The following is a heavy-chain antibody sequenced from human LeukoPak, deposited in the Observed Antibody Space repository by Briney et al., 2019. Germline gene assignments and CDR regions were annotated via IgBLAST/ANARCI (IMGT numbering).Heavy chain of an antibody. Sequence: SETLSLTCTVSGGSISSSSYYWGWIRQPPGKGLEWIGSIYYSGSTYYNPSLKSRVTISVDTSKNQFSLKLSSVTAADTAVYYCARDGVTMVRGVKPDYWGQGTLVTVSS. V-gene: IGHV4-39*07. CDR1: GGSISSSSYY. CDR2: IYYSGST. J-gene: IGHJ4*02. D-gene: IGHD3-10*01. CDR3: ARDGVTMVRGVKPDY.